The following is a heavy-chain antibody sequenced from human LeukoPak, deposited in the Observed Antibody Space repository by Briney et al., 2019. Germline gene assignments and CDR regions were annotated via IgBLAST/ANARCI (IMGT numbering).Heavy chain of an antibody. J-gene: IGHJ4*02. V-gene: IGHV3-7*01. CDR2: IRRDGSET. D-gene: IGHD3-10*01. CDR3: ARGPSEQYYYGSGCLDY. Sequence: GGSLTLSCAASGFTFSNYWMTWVRRAPGKGLEWVANIRRDGSETHYVDSVMGRFTISRDNAKNSLFLQMNSLRVEDTALYYCARGPSEQYYYGSGCLDYWGQGTLVTVSS. CDR1: GFTFSNYW.